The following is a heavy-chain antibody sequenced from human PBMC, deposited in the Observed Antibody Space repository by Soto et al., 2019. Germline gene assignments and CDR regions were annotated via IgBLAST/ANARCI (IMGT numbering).Heavy chain of an antibody. Sequence: QVQLVESGGGVVQPGRSLRLSCAASEFTFSDYAMHWVRQAPGKGLEWVAVISDDGDKVFYADSMKDRLTISRDNSKSTLFLQLTSLGPEDTALYYCARAHYHDISGVNGHAFDIWGQGTLVTVSS. CDR3: ARAHYHDISGVNGHAFDI. D-gene: IGHD3-22*01. V-gene: IGHV3-30-3*01. CDR2: ISDDGDKV. J-gene: IGHJ3*02. CDR1: EFTFSDYA.